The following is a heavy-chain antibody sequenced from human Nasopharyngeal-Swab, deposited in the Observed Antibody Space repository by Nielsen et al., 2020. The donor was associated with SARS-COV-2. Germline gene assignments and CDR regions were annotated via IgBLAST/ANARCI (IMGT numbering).Heavy chain of an antibody. J-gene: IGHJ4*02. CDR1: GFTFSSSA. V-gene: IGHV3-23*03. D-gene: IGHD3-10*01. CDR2: IYSGGSST. Sequence: GESLKISCVASGFTFSSSAMSWVRQAPGKGLEWVSVIYSGGSSTYYADSVKGRFTISRDNSKNTLYLQMNSLRAEDTAVYYCAKDEGGAPGEFGYWGQGTLVTVSS. CDR3: AKDEGGAPGEFGY.